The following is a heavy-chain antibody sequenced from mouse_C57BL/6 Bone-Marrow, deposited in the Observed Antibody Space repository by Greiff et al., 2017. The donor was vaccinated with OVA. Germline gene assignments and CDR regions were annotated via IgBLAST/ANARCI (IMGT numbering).Heavy chain of an antibody. J-gene: IGHJ1*03. CDR1: GFTFSDYG. Sequence: EVQVVESGGGLVQPGGSLKLSCAASGFTFSDYGMAWVRQAPRKGPEWVAFISNLAYSIYYADTVTGRFTISRENAKNTLYLEMSSLRSEDTAMYYCARRGGYYYGPDWYFDVWGTGTTVTVSS. CDR2: ISNLAYSI. V-gene: IGHV5-15*01. D-gene: IGHD1-1*01. CDR3: ARRGGYYYGPDWYFDV.